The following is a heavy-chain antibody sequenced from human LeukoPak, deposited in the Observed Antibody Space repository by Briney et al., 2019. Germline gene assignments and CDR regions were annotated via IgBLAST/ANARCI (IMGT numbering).Heavy chain of an antibody. D-gene: IGHD5-24*01. CDR2: IWYDGSNK. Sequence: PGRSLRLSCEEPGFSFRSYGMHWARQATEKGLEWVAVIWYDGSNKYYGDSVKGRFTISRDNSKKTLYLQMNSLRVEDTAVYYCARGDGYNDAEYLQHWGQGTLVTVS. J-gene: IGHJ1*01. CDR1: GFSFRSYG. CDR3: ARGDGYNDAEYLQH. V-gene: IGHV3-33*01.